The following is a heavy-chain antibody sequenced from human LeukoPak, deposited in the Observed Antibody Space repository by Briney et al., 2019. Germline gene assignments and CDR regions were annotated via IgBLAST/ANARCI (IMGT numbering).Heavy chain of an antibody. D-gene: IGHD1-26*01. V-gene: IGHV3-21*01. CDR2: ISSSSSYI. CDR3: ARSGATYFDY. CDR1: GFTFSSYS. J-gene: IGHJ4*02. Sequence: GGSLRLSCAASGFTFSSYSMNWVRQAPGKGLEWVSSISSSSSYIYYADSVKGRSTISRDNAKNSLYLQMNSLRAEDTAVYYCARSGATYFDYWGQGTLVTVSS.